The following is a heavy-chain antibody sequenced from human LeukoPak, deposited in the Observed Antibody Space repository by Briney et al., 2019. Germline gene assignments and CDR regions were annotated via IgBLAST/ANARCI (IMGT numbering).Heavy chain of an antibody. Sequence: ASVKVSCKVSVYTFTSYGISWVRQATGQGLEWMGWMNPNSGNTGYAQKFQGRVTMTRNTSISTAYMELSSLRSEDTAVYYCARVPLPAVLRMYYYYMDVWGKGTTVTISS. V-gene: IGHV1-8*02. D-gene: IGHD5-12*01. CDR1: VYTFTSYG. J-gene: IGHJ6*03. CDR2: MNPNSGNT. CDR3: ARVPLPAVLRMYYYYMDV.